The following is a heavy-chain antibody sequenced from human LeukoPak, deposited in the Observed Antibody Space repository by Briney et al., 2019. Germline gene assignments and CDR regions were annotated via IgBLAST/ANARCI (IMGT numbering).Heavy chain of an antibody. J-gene: IGHJ3*02. CDR3: ARGLTGGYYFDAFDI. V-gene: IGHV4-34*01. CDR2: INHSGST. Sequence: KTSETLSLTCAVYGGSFSGYYWSWIRQPPGKGLEWIGEINHSGSTNCNPSLKSRVTISVDTSKNQFSLKLSSVTAADTAVYYCARGLTGGYYFDAFDIWGQGTMVTVSS. CDR1: GGSFSGYY. D-gene: IGHD3-22*01.